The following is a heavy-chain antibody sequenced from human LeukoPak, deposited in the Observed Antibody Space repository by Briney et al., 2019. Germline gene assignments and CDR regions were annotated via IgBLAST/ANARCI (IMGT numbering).Heavy chain of an antibody. J-gene: IGHJ4*02. CDR3: ARDREYSYGPPDLGY. D-gene: IGHD5-18*01. CDR1: GFSFNEYA. CDR2: ISSSSSYI. V-gene: IGHV3-21*01. Sequence: KTGGSLRLSCAASGFSFNEYAMHWVRQAPGKGLEWVSSISSSSSYIYYADSVKGRFTISRDNAKNSLYLQMNSLRAEDTAVYYCARDREYSYGPPDLGYWGQGTLVTVSS.